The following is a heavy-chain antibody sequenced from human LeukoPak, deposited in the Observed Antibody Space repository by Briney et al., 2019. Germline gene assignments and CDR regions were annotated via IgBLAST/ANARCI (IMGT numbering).Heavy chain of an antibody. CDR1: GGSISSHY. Sequence: KSSETLSLTCTVSGGSISSHYWSWIRQPAGKGLEWIGHVYTFGITNYNPSLKSRVTMSLDTSKKQFSLILSSVTAADTAVYYCARDKYYGSGSYGKYNWFDPWGQGTLVTVSS. CDR3: ARDKYYGSGSYGKYNWFDP. D-gene: IGHD3-10*01. CDR2: VYTFGIT. V-gene: IGHV4-4*07. J-gene: IGHJ5*02.